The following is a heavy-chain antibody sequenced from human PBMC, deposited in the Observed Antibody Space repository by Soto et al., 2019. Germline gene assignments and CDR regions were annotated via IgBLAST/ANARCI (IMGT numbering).Heavy chain of an antibody. J-gene: IGHJ6*02. CDR3: AKRGVASYGMDV. D-gene: IGHD2-15*01. Sequence: ASVKVSCKASGYTFTGYYMHWVRQAPGQGLEWMGWINPNSGGTNYAQKFQGRVTTTRDTSISTAYMELSRLRSDDTAVYYCAKRGVASYGMDVWGQGTTVTVSS. CDR2: INPNSGGT. V-gene: IGHV1-2*02. CDR1: GYTFTGYY.